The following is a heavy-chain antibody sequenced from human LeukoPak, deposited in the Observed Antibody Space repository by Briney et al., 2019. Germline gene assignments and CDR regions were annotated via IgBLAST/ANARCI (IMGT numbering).Heavy chain of an antibody. Sequence: GGSLRLSCAASGFTFSSYSMNWVRQAPGKGLEWVSSISSSSSYIYYADSVKGRFTISRDNAKNTLYLQMNSLRAEDTAVYYCARDLRLGPNRYSGSYAVWGQGTLVTVSS. CDR3: ARDLRLGPNRYSGSYAV. CDR2: ISSSSSYI. D-gene: IGHD1-26*01. V-gene: IGHV3-21*01. J-gene: IGHJ4*02. CDR1: GFTFSSYS.